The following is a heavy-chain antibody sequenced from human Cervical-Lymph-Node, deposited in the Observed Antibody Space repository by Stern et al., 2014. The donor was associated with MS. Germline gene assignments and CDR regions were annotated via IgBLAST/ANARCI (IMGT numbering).Heavy chain of an antibody. Sequence: QITLQESGPTLVKPTQTLTLTCTFSGFSLTTNGVGVGWVRQPPGKALQWLALIYWNGDERYSPSMKSRLTITKDTPKNQVVLTMPNMDPGDTATYYCYMDPMFWGQGTLVTVSS. D-gene: IGHD2-2*03. CDR3: YMDPMF. V-gene: IGHV2-5*01. CDR1: GFSLTTNGVG. CDR2: IYWNGDE. J-gene: IGHJ4*02.